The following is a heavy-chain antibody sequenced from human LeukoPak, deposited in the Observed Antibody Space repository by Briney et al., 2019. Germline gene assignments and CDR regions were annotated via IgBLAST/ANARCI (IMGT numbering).Heavy chain of an antibody. J-gene: IGHJ2*01. CDR3: ARQRVPGYNYWSFDL. CDR1: GGSIGTYY. Sequence: PSETLSLTCTVSGGSIGTYYWSWIRQPPGKGLEWIGYIHYSGSTNCHPSLKSRATISVDTSKNQISLKLSSVTAADPAVYYCARQRVPGYNYWSFDLWSRGTLVTVSS. CDR2: IHYSGST. D-gene: IGHD5-24*01. V-gene: IGHV4-59*01.